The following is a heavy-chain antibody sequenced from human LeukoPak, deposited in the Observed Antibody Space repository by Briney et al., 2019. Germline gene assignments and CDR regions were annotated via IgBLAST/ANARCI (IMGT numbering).Heavy chain of an antibody. CDR2: IYYTGKN. J-gene: IGHJ4*02. CDR1: GGSINSPY. CDR3: VRRDTGWNYFDY. Sequence: SETLSLTCAVSGGSINSPYWGWIRQPPGKGLQWIGGIYYTGKNNYNPSLKSRVTISLDTSKDHLSLNLTSVLAADTAIYYCVRRDTGWNYFDYWGQGILVTVSS. V-gene: IGHV4-59*08. D-gene: IGHD6-19*01.